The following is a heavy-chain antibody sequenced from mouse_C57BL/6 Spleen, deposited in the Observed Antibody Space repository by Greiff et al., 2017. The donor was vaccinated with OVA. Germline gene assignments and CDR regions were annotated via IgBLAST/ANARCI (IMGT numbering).Heavy chain of an antibody. Sequence: EVQLQQSGPGLVKPSQSLSLTCSVTGYSITSGYYWNWIRQFPGNKLEWMGYISYDGSNNYNPSLKNRISITRDTSKNQFFLKLNSVTTEDTATYYCTSQLGLYFDYWGQGTTLTVSS. CDR3: TSQLGLYFDY. J-gene: IGHJ2*01. V-gene: IGHV3-6*01. CDR2: ISYDGSN. D-gene: IGHD4-1*02. CDR1: GYSITSGYY.